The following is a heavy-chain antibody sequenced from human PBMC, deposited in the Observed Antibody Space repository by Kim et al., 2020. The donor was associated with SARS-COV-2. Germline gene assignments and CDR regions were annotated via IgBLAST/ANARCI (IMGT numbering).Heavy chain of an antibody. CDR2: ISSSSSYR. V-gene: IGHV3-21*01. D-gene: IGHD5-18*01. CDR1: GFTFSSYA. J-gene: IGHJ4*02. CDR3: ARQSGGYSYGYGSSFDY. Sequence: GGSLRLSCAASGFTFSSYAMNWVRQAPGKGLEWVSSISSSSSYRYYTDSVKGRFIISRDNAENSLYLQMSSLRAEDTAVYYCARQSGGYSYGYGSSFDYWGQGSLVTVSS.